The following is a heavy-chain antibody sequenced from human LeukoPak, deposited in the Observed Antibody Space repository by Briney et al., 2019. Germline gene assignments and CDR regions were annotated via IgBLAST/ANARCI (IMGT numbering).Heavy chain of an antibody. Sequence: GGSLRLSCAASGFTFTSYGISWVRQAPGQGLEWMGWISAYNGNTNYAQKLQGRVTMTTDTSTSTAYMELRSLRSDDTAVYYCARARDIVGATGPHYYYYYMDVWGKGTTVTVSS. CDR3: ARARDIVGATGPHYYYYYMDV. D-gene: IGHD1-26*01. CDR1: GFTFTSYG. V-gene: IGHV1-18*01. J-gene: IGHJ6*03. CDR2: ISAYNGNT.